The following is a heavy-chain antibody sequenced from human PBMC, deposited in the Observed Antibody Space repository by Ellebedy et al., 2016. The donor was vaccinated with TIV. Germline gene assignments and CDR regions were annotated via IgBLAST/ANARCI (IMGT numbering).Heavy chain of an antibody. Sequence: GGSLRLXCAASGFTFSNYAMSWVRQAPGKGLAWVSAIGGNGGSTYYADSVRGRFTISRDNAKNSLYLQMNSLRAEDTAVYYCAREIGGSGSAWGQGTLVTVSS. V-gene: IGHV3-23*01. CDR2: IGGNGGST. CDR3: AREIGGSGSA. J-gene: IGHJ4*02. CDR1: GFTFSNYA. D-gene: IGHD3-10*01.